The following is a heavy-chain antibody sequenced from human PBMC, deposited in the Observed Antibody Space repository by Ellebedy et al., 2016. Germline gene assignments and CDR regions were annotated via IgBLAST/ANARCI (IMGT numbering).Heavy chain of an antibody. CDR1: GFTFRNFF. CDR2: ISAGSDIT. V-gene: IGHV3-23*01. CDR3: ARDLVTMALRFYYYGMDV. D-gene: IGHD3-10*01. J-gene: IGHJ6*02. Sequence: GESLKISCVASGFTFRNFFMSWVRQAPGKGLEWVSTISAGSDITRLADSVKGRFTLSRDSSKNSVYLRMNNLRAEDTAVYYCARDLVTMALRFYYYGMDVWGQGTTVTVSS.